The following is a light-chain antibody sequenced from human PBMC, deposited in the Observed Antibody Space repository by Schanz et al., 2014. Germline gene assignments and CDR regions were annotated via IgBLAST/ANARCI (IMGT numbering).Light chain of an antibody. Sequence: QSALTQPASVSGSPGQSITISCTGSNSDVGGYNYVSWYQQHPGKAPKLLIFDVSNRPSGVSNRFSGSKSGNTAALTISGLQAEDEADYYCNSYTTSGTWVFGGGTKVTVL. V-gene: IGLV2-14*01. J-gene: IGLJ3*02. CDR3: NSYTTSGTWV. CDR1: NSDVGGYNY. CDR2: DVS.